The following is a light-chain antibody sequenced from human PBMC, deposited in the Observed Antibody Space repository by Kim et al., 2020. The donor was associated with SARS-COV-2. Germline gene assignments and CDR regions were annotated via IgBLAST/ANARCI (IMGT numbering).Light chain of an antibody. CDR3: QQYGRSPKT. Sequence: EIVLTQSPVTMSLSPGERATLSCRASQSVPTNYLAWYQQKPGQPPRLLIYRASSRATDIPDRFSGSGSGTDFTLTISRLEPEDFAVYYCQQYGRSPKTFGQGTKLEIK. CDR2: RAS. J-gene: IGKJ2*01. CDR1: QSVPTNY. V-gene: IGKV3-20*01.